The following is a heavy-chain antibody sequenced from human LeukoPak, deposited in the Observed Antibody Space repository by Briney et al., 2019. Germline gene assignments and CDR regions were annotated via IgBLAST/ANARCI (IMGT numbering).Heavy chain of an antibody. J-gene: IGHJ4*02. CDR1: VGSISSYY. CDR3: ARGRGWLQSYYFDY. D-gene: IGHD5-24*01. V-gene: IGHV4-59*01. Sequence: SETLSLTCTVPVGSISSYYWSWIRQPPGKGLEWIGYIYYSGSTNYNPSLKTRVTISVDTSKNQFSLKLSSVTAADTAVYYCARGRGWLQSYYFDYWGQGTLVTVSS. CDR2: IYYSGST.